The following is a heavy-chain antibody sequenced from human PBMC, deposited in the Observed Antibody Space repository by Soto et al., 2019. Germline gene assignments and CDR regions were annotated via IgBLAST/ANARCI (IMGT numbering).Heavy chain of an antibody. D-gene: IGHD3-22*01. CDR3: ARPENSSGYYSTYYYYGMDV. J-gene: IGHJ6*02. CDR1: GGTFSSYA. CDR2: IIPIFGTA. V-gene: IGHV1-69*01. Sequence: QVQLVQSGAEVKEPGSSVKVSCKASGGTFSSYAISWVRQAPGQGLEWMGGIIPIFGTANYAQKFQGRVTITADESTSTAYMELSSLRSEDTAVYYCARPENSSGYYSTYYYYGMDVWGQGTTVTVSS.